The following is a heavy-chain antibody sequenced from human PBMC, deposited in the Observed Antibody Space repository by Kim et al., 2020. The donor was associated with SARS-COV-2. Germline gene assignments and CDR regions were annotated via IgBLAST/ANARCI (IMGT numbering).Heavy chain of an antibody. D-gene: IGHD3-10*01. V-gene: IGHV3-23*01. CDR3: ANTPDRDFDY. Sequence: GGSLRLSCAASGFTFTRYAMIWVRQAPGKGLEWVSVISDSGATTYSADSVTVRFTISSANSKNTLYLQMNSLRAEDTAASYCANTPDRDFDYWGQGTLVT. CDR2: ISDSGATT. CDR1: GFTFTRYA. J-gene: IGHJ4*02.